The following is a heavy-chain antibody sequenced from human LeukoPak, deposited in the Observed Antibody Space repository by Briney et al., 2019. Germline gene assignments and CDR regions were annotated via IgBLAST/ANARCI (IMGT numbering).Heavy chain of an antibody. V-gene: IGHV4-39*01. D-gene: IGHD5-18*01. CDR1: GGSISRSSYY. CDR2: IYYSGST. Sequence: PSETLSLTCTVSGGSISRSSYYWGWIRQPPGKGLEWIGSIYYSGSTYYNPSLKSRVTISVDTSKNQFSLKLSSVTAADTAVYYCARKPLTRYSYRQPPDYWGQGTLVTFSS. J-gene: IGHJ4*02. CDR3: ARKPLTRYSYRQPPDY.